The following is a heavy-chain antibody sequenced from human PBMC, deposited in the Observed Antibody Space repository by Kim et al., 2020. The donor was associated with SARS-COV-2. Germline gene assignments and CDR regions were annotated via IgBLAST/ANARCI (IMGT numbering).Heavy chain of an antibody. J-gene: IGHJ6*04. CDR3: TRVERMDV. CDR2: GVTWT. V-gene: IGHV3-23*01. Sequence: GVTWTSYAESVKGRFTMSRDNSKNKMYLHMNSRRVEDSALYFCTRVERMDVWGKGTTVTVSS.